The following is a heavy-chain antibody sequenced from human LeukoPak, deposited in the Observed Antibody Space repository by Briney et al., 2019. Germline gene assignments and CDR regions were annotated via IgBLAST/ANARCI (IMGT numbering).Heavy chain of an antibody. CDR1: GGSFSGYY. CDR2: INHSGST. J-gene: IGHJ4*02. V-gene: IGHV4-34*01. Sequence: SETLSLTCAVYGGSFSGYYWSWIRQPPGKGLEWIGEINHSGSTNYNPSLKSRVTISVDTSKNQFSLKLSSVTAADTAVYYCARGRDGYENFDYWGQGTLVTVFS. D-gene: IGHD5-24*01. CDR3: ARGRDGYENFDY.